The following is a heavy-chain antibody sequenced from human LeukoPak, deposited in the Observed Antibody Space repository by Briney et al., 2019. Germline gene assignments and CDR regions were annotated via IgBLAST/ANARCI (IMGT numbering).Heavy chain of an antibody. J-gene: IGHJ5*02. CDR1: GFTFSSYA. D-gene: IGHD6-19*01. V-gene: IGHV3-30-3*01. CDR2: ISYDGSNK. CDR3: ASVAVAGVP. Sequence: PGGSLRLSCAASGFTFSSYAMHWVRQAPGKGLEWVAVISYDGSNKYYADSVKGRFTISRDNSKNTLYLQMNSLRAEDTAVYYCASVAVAGVPWGQGTLVTVSS.